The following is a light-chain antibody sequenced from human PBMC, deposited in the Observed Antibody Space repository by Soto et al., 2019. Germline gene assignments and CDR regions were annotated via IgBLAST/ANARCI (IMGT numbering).Light chain of an antibody. Sequence: QSVLTQPASVSGSPGQSITISCTGTRSDVGGYNSVSWYQVHPGKAPKLTLYDVGDRPSGVSYRFSGSKSGNTASLTISGLQAADEADYFCSSFTSSMTNVFGSGTKVTVL. CDR3: SSFTSSMTNV. J-gene: IGLJ1*01. CDR2: DVG. V-gene: IGLV2-14*03. CDR1: RSDVGGYNS.